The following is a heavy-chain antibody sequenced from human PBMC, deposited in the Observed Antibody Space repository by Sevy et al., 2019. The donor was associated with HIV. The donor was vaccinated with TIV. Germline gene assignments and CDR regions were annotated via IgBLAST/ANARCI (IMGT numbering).Heavy chain of an antibody. CDR3: AKEYRIAVAGTVAFDI. CDR1: GFTFSSYA. Sequence: GGSLRLSCAASGFTFSSYAMHWVRQAPGKGLEWVAVISYDGSNKYYGDSVKGRFTISRDNSKNTVHLQMNSLRAEDTATYFCAKEYRIAVAGTVAFDIWGQGTMVTVSS. CDR2: ISYDGSNK. V-gene: IGHV3-30-3*01. J-gene: IGHJ3*02. D-gene: IGHD6-19*01.